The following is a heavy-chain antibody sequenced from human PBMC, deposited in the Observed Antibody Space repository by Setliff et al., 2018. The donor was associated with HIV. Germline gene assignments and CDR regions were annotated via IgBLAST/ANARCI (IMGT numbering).Heavy chain of an antibody. V-gene: IGHV1-8*01. D-gene: IGHD6-25*01. Sequence: ASVKVSCKASGYSFSKYGISWVRQAPGQGLEWMGSMSPNSGNTHYAQKFRGRVTMTRNTSIGTAYMELSTLRSEDTAVYYCARGAWYTSGWHSSRYLDVWGKGTTVTVSS. CDR3: ARGAWYTSGWHSSRYLDV. CDR2: MSPNSGNT. J-gene: IGHJ6*03. CDR1: GYSFSKYG.